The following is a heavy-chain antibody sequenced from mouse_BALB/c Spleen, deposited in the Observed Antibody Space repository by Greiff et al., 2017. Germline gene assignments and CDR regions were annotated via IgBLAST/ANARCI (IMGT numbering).Heavy chain of an antibody. CDR3: ARLPYYFDY. V-gene: IGHV1-80*01. CDR2: IYPGDGDT. CDR1: GYAFSSYW. Sequence: VKLMESGAELVRPGSSVKISCKASGYAFSSYWMNWVKQRPGQGLEWIGQIYPGDGDTNYNGKFKGKATLTADKSSSTAYMQLSSLTSEDSAVYFCARLPYYFDYWGQGTTLTVSS. J-gene: IGHJ2*01.